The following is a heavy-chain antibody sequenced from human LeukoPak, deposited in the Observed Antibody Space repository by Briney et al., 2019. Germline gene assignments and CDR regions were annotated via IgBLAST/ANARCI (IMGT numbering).Heavy chain of an antibody. CDR1: GGSFSGYY. Sequence: PSETLSLTCAVYGGSFSGYYWSWICQPPGKGLEWIGEINHSGSTNYNPSLKSRVTISVDTSKNQVSLNLRSVTAADTAVYYCARVNRDTSGYYHVYFDYWGQETLVSVSS. V-gene: IGHV4-34*01. D-gene: IGHD3-22*01. CDR2: INHSGST. J-gene: IGHJ4*02. CDR3: ARVNRDTSGYYHVYFDY.